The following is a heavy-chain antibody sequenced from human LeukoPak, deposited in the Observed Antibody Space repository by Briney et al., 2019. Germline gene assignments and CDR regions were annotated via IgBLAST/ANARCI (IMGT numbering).Heavy chain of an antibody. CDR3: AKRGLSTVTSGHYFDY. V-gene: IGHV3-23*01. CDR2: ISGSGGST. J-gene: IGHJ4*02. D-gene: IGHD4-17*01. Sequence: GGSLRLSCAASGFTFSSYAMSWVRQAPGKGLEWVSHISGSGGSTYYADSVKGRVTISRDNSRNTLYLQMNSLRVEDTAVYYCAKRGLSTVTSGHYFDYWGQGALVTVSS. CDR1: GFTFSSYA.